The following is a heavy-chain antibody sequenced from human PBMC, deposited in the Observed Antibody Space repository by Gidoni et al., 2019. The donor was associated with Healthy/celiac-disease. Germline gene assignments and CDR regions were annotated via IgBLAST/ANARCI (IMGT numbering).Heavy chain of an antibody. J-gene: IGHJ4*02. Sequence: QVQLQQWGAGLLKPSETLSLTCAVYGGSFSGSYWSWIRQPPGKGLEWIGEINHSGSTNYNPSLKSRVTISVDTSKNQFALKLSSVTAADTAVYYCARGHGRWDVVVVAATPCGFDYWGQGTLVTVSS. CDR1: GGSFSGSY. CDR3: ARGHGRWDVVVVAATPCGFDY. D-gene: IGHD2-15*01. CDR2: INHSGST. V-gene: IGHV4-34*01.